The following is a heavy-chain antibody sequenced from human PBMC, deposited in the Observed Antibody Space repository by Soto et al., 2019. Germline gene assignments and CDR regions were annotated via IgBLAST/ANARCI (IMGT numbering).Heavy chain of an antibody. CDR3: ARIRASGYYYYYMDV. CDR2: IYYSGST. CDR1: GGSISSYY. V-gene: IGHV4-59*01. Sequence: SETLSLTCTVSGGSISSYYWSWIRQPPGKGLEWIGYIYYSGSTNYNPSLKSRVTISVDTSKNQFSLKLSSVAAADTAVYYCARIRASGYYYYYMDVWGKGTTVTVSS. J-gene: IGHJ6*03. D-gene: IGHD3-3*02.